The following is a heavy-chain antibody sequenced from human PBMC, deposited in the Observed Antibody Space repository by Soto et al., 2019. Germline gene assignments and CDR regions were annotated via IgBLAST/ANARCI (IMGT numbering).Heavy chain of an antibody. CDR2: IYYSGST. J-gene: IGHJ4*02. V-gene: IGHV4-31*03. Sequence: PSETLSLTCTVSGGSISSGGYYWSWIRHVPGTGLEWIGYIYYSGSTYYNPSLKSRVTISLDTSENQFSLWLNSVTAADTAAYYCAAGDAWRVLLAYWGQGTLVTV. D-gene: IGHD3-10*01. CDR3: AAGDAWRVLLAY. CDR1: GGSISSGGYY.